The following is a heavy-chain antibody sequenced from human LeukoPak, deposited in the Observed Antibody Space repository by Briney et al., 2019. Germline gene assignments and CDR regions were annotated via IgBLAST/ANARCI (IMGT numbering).Heavy chain of an antibody. J-gene: IGHJ4*02. CDR3: ARQLAYCGGDCYQVDDY. CDR1: GGSISSSNYY. Sequence: PSETLSLTCTVSGGSISSSNYYWGWIRQPPGKGLEWIGSIYYSGSTYYNPSLKSRVTISVDTSKNQFSLKLSSVTAADTAVYYCARQLAYCGGDCYQVDDYWGQGTLVTVSS. CDR2: IYYSGST. D-gene: IGHD2-21*02. V-gene: IGHV4-39*01.